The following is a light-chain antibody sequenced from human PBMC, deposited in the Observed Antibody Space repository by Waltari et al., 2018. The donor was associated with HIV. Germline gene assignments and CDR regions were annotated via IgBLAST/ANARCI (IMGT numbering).Light chain of an antibody. J-gene: IGLJ1*01. CDR2: GNT. V-gene: IGLV1-40*01. CDR1: SSNIGAGYD. CDR3: QSYDSGLSAYV. Sequence: QSVLTQPPSVSGAPGQRVTISCTGSSSNIGAGYDVHWFQQLPGTAPKRLIYGNTNRPSGCPDRFSGSKSGTSASLAITGLQAEDEGDYYCQSYDSGLSAYVFGTGTKVTVL.